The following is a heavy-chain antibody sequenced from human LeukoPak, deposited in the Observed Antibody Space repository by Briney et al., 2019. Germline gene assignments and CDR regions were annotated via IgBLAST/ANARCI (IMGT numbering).Heavy chain of an antibody. Sequence: GGSLRLSCAASGFTFSSSGMHWVRQSPGRGLEWVAAISYDGSKKQYADSVKGRFTISRDNAKNSLYLQMNSLRAEDTAVYYCARDRWELWNIYYYYYMDVWGKGTTVTVSS. CDR2: ISYDGSKK. CDR3: ARDRWELWNIYYYYYMDV. CDR1: GFTFSSSG. D-gene: IGHD1-26*01. J-gene: IGHJ6*03. V-gene: IGHV3-30*03.